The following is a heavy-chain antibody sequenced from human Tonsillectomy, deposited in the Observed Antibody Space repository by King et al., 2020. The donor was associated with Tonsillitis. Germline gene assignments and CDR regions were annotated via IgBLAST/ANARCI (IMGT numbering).Heavy chain of an antibody. CDR2: INWSGGGT. D-gene: IGHD6-19*01. Sequence: VQLVESGGGVVRPGGSLRLSCAASGFTFDDYGMSWVRQAPGKGLEWVSGINWSGGGTSYADSVKGRFTISRDNAKHSLYLQMNSLRAEDTALYYCAGRGADAYSTGWYAGYFDLWGQGTLVTVSS. V-gene: IGHV3-20*04. CDR3: AGRGADAYSTGWYAGYFDL. CDR1: GFTFDDYG. J-gene: IGHJ4*02.